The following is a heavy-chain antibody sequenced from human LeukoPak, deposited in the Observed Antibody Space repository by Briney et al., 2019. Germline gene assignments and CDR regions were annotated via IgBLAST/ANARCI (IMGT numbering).Heavy chain of an antibody. J-gene: IGHJ6*02. CDR1: GYTFTSYG. D-gene: IGHD3-10*01. Sequence: ASVKVSCKASGYTFTSYGISWVRQAPGQGLEWMGWISAYNGNTNYAQKLQGRVTMTTDTSTSTAYMELRSLRSDDTAVYYCAREGLGGSGSYYGYYYYYYGMDVWGQGTTVTVSS. CDR3: AREGLGGSGSYYGYYYYYYGMDV. V-gene: IGHV1-18*01. CDR2: ISAYNGNT.